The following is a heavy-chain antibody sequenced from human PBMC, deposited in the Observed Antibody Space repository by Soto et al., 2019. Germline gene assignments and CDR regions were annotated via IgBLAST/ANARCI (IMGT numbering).Heavy chain of an antibody. CDR2: IGTAGDT. CDR1: GFTFSSYD. D-gene: IGHD6-13*01. CDR3: ARAPAGYSSSWYDY. V-gene: IGHV3-13*01. J-gene: IGHJ4*02. Sequence: PGGSLRLSCAASGFTFSSYDMHWVRQATGKGLEWVSAIGTAGDTYYPGSVKGRFTISRENAKNSLYLQMNSLRAEDTAVYYCARAPAGYSSSWYDYWGQGTLVTVSS.